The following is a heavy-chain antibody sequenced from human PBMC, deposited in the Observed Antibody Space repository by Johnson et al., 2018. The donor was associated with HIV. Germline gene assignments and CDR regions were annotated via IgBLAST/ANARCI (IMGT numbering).Heavy chain of an antibody. CDR2: ISYDGRYK. Sequence: VQLVESGGGVVQPGRSLRLSCAASGFTFSSYAMHCVRQAPGKGLEWVAVISYDGRYKYYADSVKGRFTISRDNSKNTLYLQMNSLRAEDTAVYYCAKEDSSSSNAFDVWVQGTMVTVSS. CDR3: AKEDSSSSNAFDV. V-gene: IGHV3-30*18. D-gene: IGHD6-6*01. J-gene: IGHJ3*01. CDR1: GFTFSSYA.